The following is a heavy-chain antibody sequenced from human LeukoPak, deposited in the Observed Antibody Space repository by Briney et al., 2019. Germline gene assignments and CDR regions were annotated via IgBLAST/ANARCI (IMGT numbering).Heavy chain of an antibody. Sequence: GGSLRLSCAASGFTVSSNYMSWVRQAQGKGLEGVSAISGSGGSTYYADSVKGRFTISRDKSKNTLYLQMNSLRAGDTAVYYCAKAQAYSSSLTPFDYWGQGTLVTVSS. V-gene: IGHV3-23*01. CDR3: AKAQAYSSSLTPFDY. CDR2: ISGSGGST. CDR1: GFTVSSNY. J-gene: IGHJ4*02. D-gene: IGHD6-13*01.